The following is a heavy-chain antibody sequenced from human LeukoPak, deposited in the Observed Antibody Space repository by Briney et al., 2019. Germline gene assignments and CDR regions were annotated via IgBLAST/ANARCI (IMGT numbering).Heavy chain of an antibody. Sequence: SETLSLTCTVSGGSISSYYWSWIRQPPGKGLEWIGYIYYSGSTNYNPSLKSRVTISVDTSKNQFSLKLSSVTAADTAVYYCARAQHDYSDHNWFDPWGQGTLVTVSS. CDR2: IYYSGST. V-gene: IGHV4-59*08. J-gene: IGHJ5*02. D-gene: IGHD4-17*01. CDR1: GGSISSYY. CDR3: ARAQHDYSDHNWFDP.